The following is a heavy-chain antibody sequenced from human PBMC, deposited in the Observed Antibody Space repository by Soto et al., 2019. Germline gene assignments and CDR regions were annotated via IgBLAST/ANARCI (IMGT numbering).Heavy chain of an antibody. CDR2: IYWDDDK. V-gene: IGHV2-5*02. CDR1: GFSLTTTGVG. D-gene: IGHD6-6*01. J-gene: IGHJ4*02. CDR3: AHRVAARPFGT. Sequence: QITLKESGPTLVKPTQTLTLTCTFSGFSLTTTGVGVGWIRQPPGKALEWLALIYWDDDKRYSPSLKSRLTITKDTSKNQVVLTMTNMEPVDTATYYCAHRVAARPFGTWGQGTLVTVSS.